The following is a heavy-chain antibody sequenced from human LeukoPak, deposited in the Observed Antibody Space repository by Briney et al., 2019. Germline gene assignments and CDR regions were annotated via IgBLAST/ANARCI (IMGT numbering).Heavy chain of an antibody. CDR1: GFTFDDYA. CDR2: ISWNSGNI. D-gene: IGHD4-17*01. J-gene: IGHJ2*01. Sequence: PGGSLRLSCGASGFTFDDYAMHWVRQAPGKVLEWVSGISWNSGNIGYADSVKGRFTISRDNAKNSLYLQMNSLRAEDTAVYYCARDRGDYFWYFDLWGRGTLVTVSS. CDR3: ARDRGDYFWYFDL. V-gene: IGHV3-9*01.